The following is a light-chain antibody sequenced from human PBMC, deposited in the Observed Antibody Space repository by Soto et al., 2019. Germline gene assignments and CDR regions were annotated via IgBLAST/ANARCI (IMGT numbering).Light chain of an antibody. J-gene: IGLJ1*01. CDR2: EVS. CDR3: SSYAGSNNLGV. Sequence: QSALTQPPSASGSPGQSLTISRTGTSSDVGGYNYVSWYQQYSGKAPKLIIYEVSQRPSGVPDRFSGSKSGNTASLTVSGLQAEDEADYYCSSYAGSNNLGVFGTGTKLTVL. CDR1: SSDVGGYNY. V-gene: IGLV2-8*01.